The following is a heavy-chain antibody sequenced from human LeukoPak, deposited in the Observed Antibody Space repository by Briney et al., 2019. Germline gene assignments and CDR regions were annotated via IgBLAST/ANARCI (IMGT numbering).Heavy chain of an antibody. J-gene: IGHJ4*02. Sequence: PGGSLRLSCAASGFTVSSNYLSWLRQPPGKGLEWFSVIYSGGSTYYADSVKGRFTISRDNSKTTLCLQMNSLRAGDTAVYYCARGGYGDYPDYWGQGNLVTASS. CDR2: IYSGGST. D-gene: IGHD4-17*01. V-gene: IGHV3-66*02. CDR3: ARGGYGDYPDY. CDR1: GFTVSSNY.